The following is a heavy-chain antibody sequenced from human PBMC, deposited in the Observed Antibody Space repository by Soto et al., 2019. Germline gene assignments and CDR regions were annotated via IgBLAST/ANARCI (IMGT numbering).Heavy chain of an antibody. J-gene: IGHJ5*02. Sequence: SETLSLTCTFSVGSVTSSEYYWSWIRQPPGRGLGWIAYIYHSGDAYYNPSLQSRLTLSIDTSKNQFSLTLNAVTAADTAVYYCARCYGSGKNWFDPWGQGTLVTVSS. V-gene: IGHV4-30-4*01. CDR3: ARCYGSGKNWFDP. D-gene: IGHD3-10*01. CDR2: IYHSGDA. CDR1: VGSVTSSEYY.